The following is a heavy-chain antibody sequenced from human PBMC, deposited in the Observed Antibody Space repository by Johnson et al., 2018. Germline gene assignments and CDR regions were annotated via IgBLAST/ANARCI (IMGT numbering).Heavy chain of an antibody. J-gene: IGHJ3*01. CDR3: ARDRYENNYRPPAAFDV. CDR2: ISYDGSNK. CDR1: GFTFSNYV. Sequence: QVQLVESGGGVVQPGRSLRLSSAASGFTFSNYVMHWVRQAPGKGLELVAVISYDGSNKYCADSVKGRFTISRDNSKNTLYLQMNSLRGEDTAVYSCARDRYENNYRPPAAFDVWGQGTTVIVSS. V-gene: IGHV3-30-3*01. D-gene: IGHD1-1*01.